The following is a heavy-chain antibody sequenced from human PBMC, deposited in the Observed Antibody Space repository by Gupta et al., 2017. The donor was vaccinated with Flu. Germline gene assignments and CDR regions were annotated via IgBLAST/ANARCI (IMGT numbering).Heavy chain of an antibody. Sequence: QAPGKGLEWVSAISESGDTSYADSVQGRFTISRDNSKNMLYLQLNSLSADDTALYYCANTMHSSGWYEYYFDDWGQGTLVTVSS. J-gene: IGHJ4*02. CDR2: ISESGDT. CDR3: ANTMHSSGWYEYYFDD. D-gene: IGHD6-19*01. V-gene: IGHV3-23*01.